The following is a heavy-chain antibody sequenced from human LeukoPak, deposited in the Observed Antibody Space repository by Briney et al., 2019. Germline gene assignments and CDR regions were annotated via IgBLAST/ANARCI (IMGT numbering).Heavy chain of an antibody. V-gene: IGHV1-18*04. Sequence: GASVKVSCKASGYTFTSYYMHWVRQAPGQGLEWMGWISAYNGNTNYAQKLQGRVTMTTDTSTSTAYMELRSLRSDDTAVYYCAREPNWGGFDYWGQGTLVTVSS. CDR1: GYTFTSYY. J-gene: IGHJ4*02. CDR2: ISAYNGNT. CDR3: AREPNWGGFDY. D-gene: IGHD7-27*01.